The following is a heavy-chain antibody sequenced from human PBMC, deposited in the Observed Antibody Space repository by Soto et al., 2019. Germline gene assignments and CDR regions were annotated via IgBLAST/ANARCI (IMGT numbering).Heavy chain of an antibody. CDR2: IDPSDSYT. D-gene: IGHD5-18*01. Sequence: PGESLKISCKGSGYSFTSYWISCVRQMPGKGLEWMGRIDPSDSYTNYSPSFQGHVTISADKSISTAYLQWSSLKASDTAMYYCARHRAFGRGYSYGRYYFEYWGQGTMVTVSS. CDR1: GYSFTSYW. V-gene: IGHV5-10-1*01. J-gene: IGHJ4*02. CDR3: ARHRAFGRGYSYGRYYFEY.